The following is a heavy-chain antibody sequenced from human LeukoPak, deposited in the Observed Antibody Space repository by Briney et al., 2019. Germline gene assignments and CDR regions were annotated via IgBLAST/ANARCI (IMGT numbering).Heavy chain of an antibody. V-gene: IGHV1-69*05. J-gene: IGHJ4*02. D-gene: IGHD6-13*01. CDR2: IIPIFGTA. Sequence: SVKVSCKASGGTFSSYAISWVRQAPGQGLEWMGGIIPIFGTANYAQKFQGRVTINTDESTSTAYMELSSLRSEDTAVYYCAREGAGYSSSWYEGDWGQGTLVTVSS. CDR3: AREGAGYSSSWYEGD. CDR1: GGTFSSYA.